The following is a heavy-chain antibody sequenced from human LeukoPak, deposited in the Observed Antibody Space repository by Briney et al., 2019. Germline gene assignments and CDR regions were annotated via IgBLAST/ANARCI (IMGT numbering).Heavy chain of an antibody. J-gene: IGHJ4*02. CDR1: GFTFSSYA. CDR3: VRGPGL. Sequence: GGSLRLSCAASGFTFSSYAMHWVRQAPGKGLEGVAVISYDGSNKYYADSVKGRFTISRDNSKNTLYLQMNSLRAEDTAVYYCVRGPGLWGQGTLATVSS. V-gene: IGHV3-30*04. CDR2: ISYDGSNK.